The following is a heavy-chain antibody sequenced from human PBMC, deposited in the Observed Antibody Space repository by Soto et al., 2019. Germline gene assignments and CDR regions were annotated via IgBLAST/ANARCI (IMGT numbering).Heavy chain of an antibody. Sequence: ESGGGAVQPGRSLRLSCAASGFTFSNYGMHWVRQAPGKGLEWVAVIWYDGSNKYYGDSVKGRFTISRDNSKNTLYLQMNSLRGEDMAVYYCARDRDPMTTVTEIGCWGQGTLVTVSS. D-gene: IGHD4-17*01. CDR3: ARDRDPMTTVTEIGC. V-gene: IGHV3-33*01. J-gene: IGHJ4*02. CDR1: GFTFSNYG. CDR2: IWYDGSNK.